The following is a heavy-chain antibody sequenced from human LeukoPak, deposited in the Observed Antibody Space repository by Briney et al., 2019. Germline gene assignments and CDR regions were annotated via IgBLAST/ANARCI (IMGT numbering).Heavy chain of an antibody. CDR3: ARTKDGYNDAFDI. J-gene: IGHJ3*02. CDR1: GYTFTSYD. V-gene: IGHV1-18*01. D-gene: IGHD5-24*01. Sequence: ASVKVSCKASGYTFTSYDINWVRQAPGQGLEWMGWISAYNGNTNYAQKLQGRVTMTTDTSTSTAYMELRSLRSDDTAVYYCARTKDGYNDAFDIWGQGTMVTVSS. CDR2: ISAYNGNT.